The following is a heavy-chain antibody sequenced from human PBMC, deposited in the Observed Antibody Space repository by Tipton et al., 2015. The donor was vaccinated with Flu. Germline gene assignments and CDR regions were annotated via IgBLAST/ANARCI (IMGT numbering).Heavy chain of an antibody. CDR3: ARAWAAAGSA. J-gene: IGHJ5*02. Sequence: GSLRLSCAASRFTLSSYWMSWVRQAPGKGLEWVANIKKDGTKKYYVDSVKGRFIVSRDNAKNSLYLQMNSLRAEDTAVYYCARAWAAAGSAWGQGTLVAVSS. V-gene: IGHV3-7*01. CDR1: RFTLSSYW. CDR2: IKKDGTKK. D-gene: IGHD6-13*01.